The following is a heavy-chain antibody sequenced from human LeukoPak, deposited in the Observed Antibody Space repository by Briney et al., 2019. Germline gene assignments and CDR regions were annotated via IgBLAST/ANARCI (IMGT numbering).Heavy chain of an antibody. D-gene: IGHD3-3*01. CDR1: GGSISSYY. CDR2: IYYSGST. V-gene: IGHV4-59*01. CDR3: ARSGYYGFWSGYSDAFDI. J-gene: IGHJ3*02. Sequence: SETLSLTCTVSGGSISSYYWSWIRQPPGKGLEWIGYIYYSGSTNYNPSLKSRVTISVDTSKNQFSLKLSSVTAADTAVYYCARSGYYGFWSGYSDAFDIWGQGTMVTVSS.